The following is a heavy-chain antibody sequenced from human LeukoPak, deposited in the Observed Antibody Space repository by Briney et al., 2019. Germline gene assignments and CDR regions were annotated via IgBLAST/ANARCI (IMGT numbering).Heavy chain of an antibody. CDR1: GFTFSDYY. J-gene: IGHJ3*02. V-gene: IGHV3-11*04. Sequence: GGSLRLSCAASGFTFSDYYMSWIRQAPGKGLEWVSYISSSGSTIYYADSVKGRLTISRDNAKNSLYLQMNSLRAEDTAVYYCARDSMYYYDSSGYYYNCAFDIWGQGTMVTVSS. D-gene: IGHD3-22*01. CDR3: ARDSMYYYDSSGYYYNCAFDI. CDR2: ISSSGSTI.